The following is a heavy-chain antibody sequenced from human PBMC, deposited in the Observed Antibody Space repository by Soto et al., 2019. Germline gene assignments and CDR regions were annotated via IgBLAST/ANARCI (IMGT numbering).Heavy chain of an antibody. D-gene: IGHD3-9*01. J-gene: IGHJ6*03. CDR3: ARGHILTGYTNYYYYYYMDV. CDR1: GYTFTSYD. V-gene: IGHV1-8*01. CDR2: MNPNSGNT. Sequence: ASVKVSCKASGYTFTSYDINWVRQATGQGLEWMGWMNPNSGNTGYAQKFQGRVTMTRNTSISTAYMELSSLRSEDTAVYYCARGHILTGYTNYYYYYYMDVWGKGTTVTVS.